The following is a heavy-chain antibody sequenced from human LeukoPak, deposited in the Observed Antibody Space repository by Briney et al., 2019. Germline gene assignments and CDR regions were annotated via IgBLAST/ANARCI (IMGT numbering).Heavy chain of an antibody. CDR1: GFTFSSYS. Sequence: GGSLRLSCAASGFTFSSYSMNWVRPAPGKGLEWVSYISSSSSTIYYADSVKGRFTISRDNAKNSLYLQMNSLRAEDTAVYYCARVPQSATIWFGELLEGRYWGQGTLVTVSS. CDR3: ARVPQSATIWFGELLEGRY. V-gene: IGHV3-48*04. D-gene: IGHD3-10*01. CDR2: ISSSSSTI. J-gene: IGHJ4*02.